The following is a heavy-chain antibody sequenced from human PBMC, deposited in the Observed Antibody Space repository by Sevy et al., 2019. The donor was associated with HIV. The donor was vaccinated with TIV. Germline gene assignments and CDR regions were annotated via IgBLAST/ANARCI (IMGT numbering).Heavy chain of an antibody. CDR1: GFTFSSYS. V-gene: IGHV3-48*01. Sequence: GESLKISCAASGFTFSSYSMNWVRQAPGKGLEWLSYIDSSSSNRYYAGSVKGRFTVSRDNAKKSLYVQMNSLRGEDTAVYYCAREGGYTDQGMDVWGQGTTVTVSS. CDR3: AREGGYTDQGMDV. D-gene: IGHD5-12*01. J-gene: IGHJ6*02. CDR2: IDSSSSNR.